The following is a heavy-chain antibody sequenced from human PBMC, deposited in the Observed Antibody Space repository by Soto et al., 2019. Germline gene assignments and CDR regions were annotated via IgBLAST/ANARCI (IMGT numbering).Heavy chain of an antibody. J-gene: IGHJ6*02. Sequence: SETLCVRWSVAGGSIGSYCGSWIRQPPGKGLEWIGYIYYSGSTNYNPSLKSRVTISVDTSKNQFSLKLSSVTAADTAVYYCASVTRTSISTSCYRYYYGMDVRGQGTTVTVSS. CDR2: IYYSGST. D-gene: IGHD2-2*02. V-gene: IGHV4-59*01. CDR3: ASVTRTSISTSCYRYYYGMDV. CDR1: GGSIGSYC.